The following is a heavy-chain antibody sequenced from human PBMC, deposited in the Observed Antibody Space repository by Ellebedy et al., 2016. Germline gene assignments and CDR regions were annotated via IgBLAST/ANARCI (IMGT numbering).Heavy chain of an antibody. J-gene: IGHJ4*02. D-gene: IGHD3-22*01. CDR2: IYYSGST. CDR1: GGSISSYY. V-gene: IGHV4-59*01. Sequence: SETLSLTCTVSGGSISSYYWSWIRQPPGKGLEWIGYIYYSGSTNYNPSLKSRVTISVDTSKNQFSLKLSSVTAADTAVYYCAREDYDSSGHNMGGYFDYWGQGTLVTVSS. CDR3: AREDYDSSGHNMGGYFDY.